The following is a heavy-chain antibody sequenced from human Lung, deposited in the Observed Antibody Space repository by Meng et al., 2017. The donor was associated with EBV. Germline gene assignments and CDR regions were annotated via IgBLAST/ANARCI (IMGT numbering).Heavy chain of an antibody. CDR3: AKQSYGDFVHFDY. V-gene: IGHV3-23*01. Sequence: EVHSLESGGGLVPPGGSLRLSCATSGLTFSNYAMTWVRQAQGKGLEWVSSITGSGETTYYADSVKGRFTISRDNSKKTLYLQMNSLRAEDTAVYYCAKQSYGDFVHFDYWGQGILVTSPQ. CDR2: ITGSGETT. D-gene: IGHD4-17*01. CDR1: GLTFSNYA. J-gene: IGHJ4*02.